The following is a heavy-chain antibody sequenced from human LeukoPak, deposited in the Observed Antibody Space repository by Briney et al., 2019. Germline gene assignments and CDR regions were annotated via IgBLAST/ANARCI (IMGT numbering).Heavy chain of an antibody. CDR3: ARDRDAFDI. V-gene: IGHV4-61*02. CDR2: IYTSGST. J-gene: IGHJ3*02. Sequence: SQTLSLTRTVSGGSISSGSYYWSWIRQPAGNGLEWIGRIYTSGSTNYNPSLKSRVPISVDTSKNQFSLKLSSVTAADTAVYYCARDRDAFDIWGQGTMVTVSS. CDR1: GGSISSGSYY.